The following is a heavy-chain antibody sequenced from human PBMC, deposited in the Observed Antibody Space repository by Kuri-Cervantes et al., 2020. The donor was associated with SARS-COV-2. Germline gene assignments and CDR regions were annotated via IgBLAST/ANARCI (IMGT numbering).Heavy chain of an antibody. CDR3: AKDRDGDTGRVFDTFDK. D-gene: IGHD3-10*01. V-gene: IGHV3-21*06. CDR2: ISSDNHYI. CDR1: GFAFSRFA. Sequence: GGSLRLSCAASGFAFSRFAMNWVRQAPGKGLEWVSSISSDNHYIFYGDSMKGRFTISRNNARNSLYLQMNSLRAEDTAMYYCAKDRDGDTGRVFDTFDKWGQGTMVTVSS. J-gene: IGHJ3*02.